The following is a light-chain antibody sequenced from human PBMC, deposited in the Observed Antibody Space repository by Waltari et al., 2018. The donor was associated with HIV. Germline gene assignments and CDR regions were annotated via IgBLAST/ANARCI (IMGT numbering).Light chain of an antibody. Sequence: QTVVTQEPSFSVSPGGTVTLTCALTSGSVSTGHFPNWYRQAPGQSPRTLMYDVNSRSPGVPDRFSGSITGGKAVLTITGAQADDECVYYCLLFVSGSWVFGGGTKVTV. J-gene: IGLJ3*02. CDR1: SGSVSTGHF. V-gene: IGLV8-61*01. CDR2: DVN. CDR3: LLFVSGSWV.